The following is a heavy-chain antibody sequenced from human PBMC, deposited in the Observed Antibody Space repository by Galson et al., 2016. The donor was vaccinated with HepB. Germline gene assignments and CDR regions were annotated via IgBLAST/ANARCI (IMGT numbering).Heavy chain of an antibody. Sequence: SVKVSCKASGGTFSSYAISWMRQAPGQGLEWMGGVIPVFRTTNYAQKFQGRVTITADESTSTAYMEMSSLRFEDTAVYFCARGQYQLLYEGNWFAPWGQGTLVTVSS. CDR3: ARGQYQLLYEGNWFAP. J-gene: IGHJ5*02. V-gene: IGHV1-69*13. D-gene: IGHD2-2*02. CDR2: VIPVFRTT. CDR1: GGTFSSYA.